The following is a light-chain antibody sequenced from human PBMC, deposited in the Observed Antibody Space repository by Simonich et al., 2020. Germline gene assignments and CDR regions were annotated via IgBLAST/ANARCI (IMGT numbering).Light chain of an antibody. J-gene: IGLJ3*02. CDR3: SSYTSSSTRV. V-gene: IGLV2-14*02. CDR2: EGR. CDR1: SSDVGSYNL. Sequence: QSALTQPVSVSGSPGQSITISCTGTSSDVGSYNLVSWYQQHPGKAPKLMIYEGRKRPSGVSNRFSGSKSGNTASLTISGLQAEDEADYYCSSYTSSSTRVFGGGTKLTVL.